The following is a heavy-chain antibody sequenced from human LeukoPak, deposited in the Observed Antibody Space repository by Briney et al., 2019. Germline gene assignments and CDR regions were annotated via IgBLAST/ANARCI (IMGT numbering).Heavy chain of an antibody. D-gene: IGHD2-15*01. CDR3: ASHSGAYYFDY. J-gene: IGHJ4*02. CDR2: VYYSGST. Sequence: SETLSLTCTVSGGSISSYHWSWIRQHPGKGQEWIGYVYYSGSTDYNPSLKSRVTISVDTSKNQFSLKLSSVTAADTAVYYCASHSGAYYFDYWGQGTLVNVSS. V-gene: IGHV4-59*01. CDR1: GGSISSYH.